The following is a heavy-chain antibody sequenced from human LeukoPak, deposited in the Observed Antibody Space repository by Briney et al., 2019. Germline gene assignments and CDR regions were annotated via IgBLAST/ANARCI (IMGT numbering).Heavy chain of an antibody. CDR1: GGSISSYY. CDR2: IYYSGST. J-gene: IGHJ6*02. D-gene: IGHD6-19*01. Sequence: SETLSLTCIVSGGSISSYYWSWIRQPPGKGLEWIGYIYYSGSTTYNPSLKSRVTISLQTSKKQFSLKLSSVTAEDTAVYYCARSIVVAGIVSDYYYYAMDVWRQGTTVTVSS. CDR3: ARSIVVAGIVSDYYYYAMDV. V-gene: IGHV4-59*08.